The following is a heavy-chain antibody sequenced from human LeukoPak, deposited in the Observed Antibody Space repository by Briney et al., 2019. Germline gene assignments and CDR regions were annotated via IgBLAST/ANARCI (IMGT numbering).Heavy chain of an antibody. CDR2: ISWNSGSI. Sequence: PGGSLRLSCAASGFTFSSYSMHWVRQAPGKGLEWVSGISWNSGSIGYADSVKGRFTISRDNAKNSLYLQMNSLRAEDTALYYCAKALPYYDILTDAFDIWGQGTMVTVSS. V-gene: IGHV3-9*01. J-gene: IGHJ3*02. CDR3: AKALPYYDILTDAFDI. CDR1: GFTFSSYS. D-gene: IGHD3-9*01.